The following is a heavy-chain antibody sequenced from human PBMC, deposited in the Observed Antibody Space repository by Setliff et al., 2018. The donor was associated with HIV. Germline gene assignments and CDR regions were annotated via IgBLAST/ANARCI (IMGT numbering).Heavy chain of an antibody. J-gene: IGHJ6*02. CDR1: GDLIRNSYYY. CDR2: VYYTGST. D-gene: IGHD3-16*01. CDR3: ARDWAAPYYYGMDV. Sequence: PSETLSLTCDVSGDLIRNSYYYWAWIRQSPGRGLEWIGSVYYTGSTNYNPSLKSRLAISLDRSKNQFSLKLGSVTAADTAVYYCARDWAAPYYYGMDVWGPGTTVTVSS. V-gene: IGHV4-39*07.